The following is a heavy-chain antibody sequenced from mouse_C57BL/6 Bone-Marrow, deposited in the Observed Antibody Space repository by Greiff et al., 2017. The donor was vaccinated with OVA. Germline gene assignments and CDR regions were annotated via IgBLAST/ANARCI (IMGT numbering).Heavy chain of an antibody. J-gene: IGHJ3*01. V-gene: IGHV14-4*01. CDR2: IENETGDT. D-gene: IGHD1-1*01. Sequence: VQLQQSGAELVRPGASVKLSCTASGFNIKDDYMNWVKQRPEQGLEWIGWIENETGDTEYASKFPGKATITADTSSNPAYLQLSSLTSEDTAVYYCTTWGYYGSSSWFAYWGQGTLVTVSA. CDR1: GFNIKDDY. CDR3: TTWGYYGSSSWFAY.